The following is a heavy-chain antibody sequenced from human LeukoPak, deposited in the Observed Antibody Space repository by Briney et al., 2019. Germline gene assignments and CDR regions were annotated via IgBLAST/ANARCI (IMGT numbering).Heavy chain of an antibody. J-gene: IGHJ5*02. CDR2: MNSAGTTT. D-gene: IGHD3-10*01. CDR3: ARGRGPYGWFDP. Sequence: GGSLRLSCAASGFTSSDYWMHWVRHAPRKGLVWVSRMNSAGTTTNYADSVKGRFTISRDTAKNTLYLQMNSLGAEDTAVYYCARGRGPYGWFDPWGQGTLVIVSS. V-gene: IGHV3-74*01. CDR1: GFTSSDYW.